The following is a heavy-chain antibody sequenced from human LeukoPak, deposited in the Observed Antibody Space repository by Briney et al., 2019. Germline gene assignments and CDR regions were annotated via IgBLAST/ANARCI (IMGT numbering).Heavy chain of an antibody. V-gene: IGHV1-2*02. Sequence: ASVKVSCKASGYTFTGYYMHWVRQAPGLGLEWMGWINPNSGGTNYAQKFQGRVTMTRDTSISTAYMELSRLRSDDTAVYYCARDSVDDFWSGYYSLNWFDPWGQGTLVTVSS. CDR3: ARDSVDDFWSGYYSLNWFDP. CDR1: GYTFTGYY. CDR2: INPNSGGT. D-gene: IGHD3-3*01. J-gene: IGHJ5*02.